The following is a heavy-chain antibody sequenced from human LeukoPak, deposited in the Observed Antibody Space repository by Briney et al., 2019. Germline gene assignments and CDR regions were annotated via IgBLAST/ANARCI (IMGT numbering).Heavy chain of an antibody. Sequence: PGGSLRLSCAASGFTFSNAWMNWVRQAPRKGLEWVSYISSRSTTIYYADSVKGRFTISRDNAKNSLFLHMSSLRAEDTAFYYCARVFDLWGRGTLVTVSS. J-gene: IGHJ2*01. V-gene: IGHV3-48*04. CDR1: GFTFSNAW. CDR3: ARVFDL. CDR2: ISSRSTTI.